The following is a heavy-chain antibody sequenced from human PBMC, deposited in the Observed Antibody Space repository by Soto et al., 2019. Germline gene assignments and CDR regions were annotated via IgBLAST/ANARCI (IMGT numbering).Heavy chain of an antibody. CDR3: ASFKWEPQGDWFDP. V-gene: IGHV4-39*01. CDR2: IYYSGST. CDR1: GGSISSSSYY. J-gene: IGHJ5*02. Sequence: SETLSLTCTVSGGSISSSSYYWGWIRQPPGKGLEWIGSIYYSGSTYYNPSLKSRVTISVDTSKNQFSLKLSSVTAADTAVYYCASFKWEPQGDWFDPWGQGTLVTVSS. D-gene: IGHD1-26*01.